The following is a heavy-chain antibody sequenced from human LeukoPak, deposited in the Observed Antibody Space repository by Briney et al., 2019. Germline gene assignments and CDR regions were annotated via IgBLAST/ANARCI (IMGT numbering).Heavy chain of an antibody. Sequence: SETLSLTCTVSGGSISSSSYYLGWIRQPPGKGLEWIGSIYYSGSTYYNPSLKSRVTISVDTSKNQFSLKLSSVTAADTAVYYCARRYYYDSSGSSAFDIWGQGTMVTVSS. J-gene: IGHJ3*02. D-gene: IGHD3-22*01. V-gene: IGHV4-39*01. CDR2: IYYSGST. CDR3: ARRYYYDSSGSSAFDI. CDR1: GGSISSSSYY.